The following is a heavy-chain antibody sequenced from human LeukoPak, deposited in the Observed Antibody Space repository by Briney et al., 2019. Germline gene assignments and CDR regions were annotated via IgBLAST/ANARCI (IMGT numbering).Heavy chain of an antibody. V-gene: IGHV3-21*01. D-gene: IGHD3-3*01. Sequence: GGSLRLSCAASGFNFSTYSMTWVRQAPGKGLEWVSSISSSSRNTYYTDSVKGRFTISRDNAKNSLYLQMSSLRAEDTAVYYCARGGTFGVDISDYWGQGTLVTVSS. CDR1: GFNFSTYS. CDR2: ISSSSRNT. CDR3: ARGGTFGVDISDY. J-gene: IGHJ4*02.